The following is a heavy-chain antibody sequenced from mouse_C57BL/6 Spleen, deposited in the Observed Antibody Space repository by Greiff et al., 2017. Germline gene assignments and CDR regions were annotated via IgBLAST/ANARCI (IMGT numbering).Heavy chain of an antibody. CDR3: ARSNYDYWYFDY. Sequence: QVQLQQSGAELVKPGASVKISCKASGYAFSSYWMNWVKQRPGKGLEWIGQIYPGDGATNYNGKFKGKATLTADKSSSTAYMQLSSLTSEDSAVYFCARSNYDYWYFDYWGQGTTLTVSS. CDR2: IYPGDGAT. D-gene: IGHD2-4*01. CDR1: GYAFSSYW. J-gene: IGHJ2*01. V-gene: IGHV1-80*01.